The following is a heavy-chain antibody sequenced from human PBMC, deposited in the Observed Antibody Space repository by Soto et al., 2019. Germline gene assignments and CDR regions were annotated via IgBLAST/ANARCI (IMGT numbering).Heavy chain of an antibody. D-gene: IGHD2-15*01. Sequence: TPDTLSLTCTGSGVSISSCDWSLILQPPGKGLEWIGYIYDTGSTKYNPSLKGRVTISVDTSKNHFSLKVNSVTTADTSVYYCARDSWGGFDPWGQGTLVTVSS. V-gene: IGHV4-59*01. CDR1: GVSISSCD. CDR3: ARDSWGGFDP. CDR2: IYDTGST. J-gene: IGHJ5*02.